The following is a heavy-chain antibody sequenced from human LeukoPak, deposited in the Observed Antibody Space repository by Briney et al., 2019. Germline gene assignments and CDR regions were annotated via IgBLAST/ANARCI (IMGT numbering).Heavy chain of an antibody. CDR2: IWYDGSNK. CDR1: GSTFSSYG. V-gene: IGHV3-33*01. CDR3: ARDSNVRGLDY. Sequence: PGRSLRLSCAASGSTFSSYGMHWVRQAPGKGLEWVAVIWYDGSNKYYADSVKGRFTISRDNSKNTLYLQMNSLRAEDAAVYYCARDSNVRGLDYWGQGTLVTVSS. J-gene: IGHJ4*02. D-gene: IGHD3-10*01.